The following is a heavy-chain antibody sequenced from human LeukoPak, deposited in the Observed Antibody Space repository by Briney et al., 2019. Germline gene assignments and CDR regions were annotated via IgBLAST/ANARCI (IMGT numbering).Heavy chain of an antibody. J-gene: IGHJ4*02. CDR3: TRVGYIDEGIDY. Sequence: GGSLRLSCVASGSTFSSYWMTWVRQAPGKGLEWVANIKQDGSKKSYVDSVKGRFTISRDNAKNSLYLQMNSLRAEDTAIYYCTRVGYIDEGIDYWGQGTLVTVSS. CDR1: GSTFSSYW. CDR2: IKQDGSKK. V-gene: IGHV3-7*04. D-gene: IGHD5-24*01.